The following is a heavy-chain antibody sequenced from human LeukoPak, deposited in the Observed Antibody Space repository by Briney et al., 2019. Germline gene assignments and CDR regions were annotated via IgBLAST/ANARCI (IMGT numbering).Heavy chain of an antibody. V-gene: IGHV3-23*01. CDR2: ISPSGGGT. J-gene: IGHJ4*02. Sequence: GGSLRLSCAASGFTFSDYSMNWVRQAPGKGLEWVSGISPSGGGTYYADSVKGRFTISRDDSKNTLSLQMNSLRVEDTAVYYCAQDLAWGAFDHWGRGTLVTVSS. CDR1: GFTFSDYS. CDR3: AQDLAWGAFDH. D-gene: IGHD7-27*01.